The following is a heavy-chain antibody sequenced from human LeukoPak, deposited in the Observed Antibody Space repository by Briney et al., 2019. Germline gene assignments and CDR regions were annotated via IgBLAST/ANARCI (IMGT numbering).Heavy chain of an antibody. D-gene: IGHD1-26*01. CDR1: GYTFSSFG. V-gene: IGHV1-18*01. J-gene: IGHJ4*02. CDR3: ARGGYSGAPDFDY. CDR2: ISAYNGNT. Sequence: ASVKGSCKASGYTFSSFGISWVRQAPGQGLEWMGWISAYNGNTNYAQKLQGRVTMTRNTSISTAYMELSSLRSEDTAVYYCARGGYSGAPDFDYWGQGTLVTVSS.